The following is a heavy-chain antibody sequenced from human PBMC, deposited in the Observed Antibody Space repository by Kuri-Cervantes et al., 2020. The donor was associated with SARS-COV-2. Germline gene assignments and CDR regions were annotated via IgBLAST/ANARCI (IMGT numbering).Heavy chain of an antibody. J-gene: IGHJ4*02. D-gene: IGHD1-14*01. CDR2: IYPGDSDT. CDR3: VRAVTGISNPYYFDY. V-gene: IGHV5-51*01. Sequence: GGSLRLSCKGSGYSFITYWIAWVRQTPGKGLEWVGIIYPGDSDTRYSPSFEAQVSISADNSVNTAYLQWISLKASDTAIYYCVRAVTGISNPYYFDYWGQGTLVTVSS. CDR1: GYSFITYW.